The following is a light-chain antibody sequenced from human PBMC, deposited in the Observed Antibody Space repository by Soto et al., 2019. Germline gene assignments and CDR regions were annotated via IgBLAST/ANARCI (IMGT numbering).Light chain of an antibody. CDR2: SNN. J-gene: IGLJ3*02. CDR1: SSNIGAGYD. V-gene: IGLV1-40*01. CDR3: HSYDSSLSAVV. Sequence: QSVLTQPPSVSGAPGQRGTISCTGTSSNIGAGYDVHWYQQLPGKAPTLLIYSNNDRPSGVPDRFSGSKSGTSASLAITGLQDDDEADYYCHSYDSSLSAVVFGGGTKLTVL.